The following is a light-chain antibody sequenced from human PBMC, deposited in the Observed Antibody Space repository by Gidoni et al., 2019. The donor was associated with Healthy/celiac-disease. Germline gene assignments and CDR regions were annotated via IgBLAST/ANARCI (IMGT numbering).Light chain of an antibody. CDR3: HQYGSSPPLT. CDR2: VAS. J-gene: IGKJ4*01. Sequence: EIVLTQSPGTLSWSPGDRATLSCRASQSVSSSYLAWYQQKPGQSPRLLIYVASSRATGLPDRFSVSGSVTDFTLTISRLEPEDFAVYYCHQYGSSPPLTFGGGTKVEIK. V-gene: IGKV3-20*01. CDR1: QSVSSSY.